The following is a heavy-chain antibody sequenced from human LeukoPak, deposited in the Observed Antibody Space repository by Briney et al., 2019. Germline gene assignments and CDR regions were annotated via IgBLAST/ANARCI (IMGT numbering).Heavy chain of an antibody. D-gene: IGHD3-22*01. CDR3: AKPYDSSGYYFDDAFDI. Sequence: GGSLRLSCAASGFTFSSYAMSWVRQAPGKGLEWVSAISGSGGSTYYADSVKGRFTISRDNSKNTLYLQMNSLRAEDTAVYYCAKPYDSSGYYFDDAFDIWGQGTVVTVSS. CDR2: ISGSGGST. CDR1: GFTFSSYA. V-gene: IGHV3-23*01. J-gene: IGHJ3*02.